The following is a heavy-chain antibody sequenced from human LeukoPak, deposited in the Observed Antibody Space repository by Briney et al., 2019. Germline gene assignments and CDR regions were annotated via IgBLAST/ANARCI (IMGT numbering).Heavy chain of an antibody. D-gene: IGHD3-3*01. CDR3: AKLPGFWNTYYYYMDV. CDR2: IYYSGDT. V-gene: IGHV4-39*01. J-gene: IGHJ6*03. CDR1: SGSISSISYY. Sequence: SETLSLTCTVSSGSISSISYYWGWIRQPPGKGLEWIGSIYYSGDTYYNPSLKSRVTMSVDTSKNQFSLKLSSVTAADTAVYYCAKLPGFWNTYYYYMDVWGKGTTVTVSS.